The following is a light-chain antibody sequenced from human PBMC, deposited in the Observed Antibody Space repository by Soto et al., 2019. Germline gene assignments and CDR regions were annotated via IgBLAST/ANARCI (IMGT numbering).Light chain of an antibody. CDR3: QQYMSSVT. V-gene: IGKV3-20*01. Sequence: EVVLTQSPGSLSLSPGQRATLSCRASQSVDSTFFAWYQKKPGQAPGLLIYGASKRATGIPDRFSGSGSGTDFTHIISRLEPEDFAVYYCQQYMSSVTFGQGTKVEIK. J-gene: IGKJ1*01. CDR1: QSVDSTF. CDR2: GAS.